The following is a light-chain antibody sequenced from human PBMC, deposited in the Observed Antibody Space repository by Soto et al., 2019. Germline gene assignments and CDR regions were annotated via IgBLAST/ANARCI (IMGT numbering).Light chain of an antibody. J-gene: IGKJ3*01. V-gene: IGKV3-15*01. Sequence: EIVMTQSPATPSVSPGERATLSCRASQSVYNNLAWYQQKPGQAPRLLIYGASTRATGIPDRFSGSGSGTDFTLTFSRLEPEDFAVYYCQQYGDSPATFGPGTKVDIK. CDR3: QQYGDSPAT. CDR1: QSVYNN. CDR2: GAS.